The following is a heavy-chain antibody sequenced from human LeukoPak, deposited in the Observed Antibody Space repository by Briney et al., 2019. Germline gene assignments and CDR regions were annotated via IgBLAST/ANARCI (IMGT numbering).Heavy chain of an antibody. CDR3: ARVGDHALKD. J-gene: IGHJ4*02. Sequence: SETLSLTCAVSGGSVSIYHWSWIRQPAGKGLEWIGRIYTSGSNDYNPSLKSRVTMSVDTSKNHFSLSLISVTAADTAVYYCARVGDHALKDWGQGTLVTVSS. D-gene: IGHD3-16*01. CDR1: GGSVSIYH. CDR2: IYTSGSN. V-gene: IGHV4-4*07.